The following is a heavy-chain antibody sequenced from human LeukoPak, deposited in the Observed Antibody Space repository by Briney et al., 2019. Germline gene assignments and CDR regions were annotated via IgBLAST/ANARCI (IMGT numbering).Heavy chain of an antibody. D-gene: IGHD6-13*01. CDR1: GFTFSSYG. V-gene: IGHV3-23*01. J-gene: IGHJ6*03. Sequence: GGSLRLSCAASGFTFSSYGMSWVRQAPGKGLEWVSAISGSGGSTYYADSVKGRFTISRDNSKNTLYLQMNSLRAEDTAVYYCAKVEQQLERVYYYYYMDVWGKGTTVTISS. CDR3: AKVEQQLERVYYYYYMDV. CDR2: ISGSGGST.